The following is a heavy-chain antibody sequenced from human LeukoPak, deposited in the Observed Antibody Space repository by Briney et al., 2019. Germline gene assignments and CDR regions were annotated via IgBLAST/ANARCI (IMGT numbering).Heavy chain of an antibody. V-gene: IGHV4-59*08. CDR1: GGSISSYY. CDR2: IYYSGST. D-gene: IGHD6-13*01. CDR3: AKMGYSSSWFGN. J-gene: IGHJ4*02. Sequence: SETLSLTCTVSGGSISSYYWSWIRQPPGKGLEWIGYIYYSGSTNYNPSLKSRVTISVDTSKNQFSLKLSSVTAADTAVYYCAKMGYSSSWFGNWGQGTLVTVSS.